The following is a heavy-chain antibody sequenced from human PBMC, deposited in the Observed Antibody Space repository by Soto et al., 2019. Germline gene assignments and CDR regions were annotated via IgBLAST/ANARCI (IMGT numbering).Heavy chain of an antibody. CDR3: ARVRKGVTTIRKYGMDV. Sequence: SETLSLTCAVYGGAFRSFYWSGSRKPPGKGLEWIGEIIHSGSTNYNPSLESRVTISLDTSKNQFSLKVNSVIAADTAVYYCARVRKGVTTIRKYGMDVWGQGTTVT. D-gene: IGHD4-17*01. CDR1: GGAFRSFY. V-gene: IGHV4-34*12. J-gene: IGHJ6*02. CDR2: IIHSGST.